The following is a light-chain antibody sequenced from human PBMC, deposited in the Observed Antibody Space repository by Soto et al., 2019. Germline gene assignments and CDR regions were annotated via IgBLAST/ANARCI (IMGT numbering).Light chain of an antibody. Sequence: EIVLTQSPGTLSLSPGERATLSCRASQSVGSSYLAWYQQKPGQAPRLLIYGASSRATGIPDRFSGSGSGTDFTLTISRLEPEDFAVYYCLQYGSSSWTFGQGTKVDIK. J-gene: IGKJ1*01. CDR2: GAS. V-gene: IGKV3-20*01. CDR3: LQYGSSSWT. CDR1: QSVGSSY.